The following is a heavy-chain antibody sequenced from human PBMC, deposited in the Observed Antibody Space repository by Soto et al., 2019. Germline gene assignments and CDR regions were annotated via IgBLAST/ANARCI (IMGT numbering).Heavy chain of an antibody. CDR1: GASISSYY. J-gene: IGHJ4*02. D-gene: IGHD6-13*01. V-gene: IGHV4-59*01. Sequence: SETRSLTCTVSGASISSYYWSWIRQPPGGGLEWIGYIFNSGSTKYSPTLKSRVSISVAASKNPFSLRLNSVTAADTAVYYCARDYSRIFDYWGQGALVTVSS. CDR2: IFNSGST. CDR3: ARDYSRIFDY.